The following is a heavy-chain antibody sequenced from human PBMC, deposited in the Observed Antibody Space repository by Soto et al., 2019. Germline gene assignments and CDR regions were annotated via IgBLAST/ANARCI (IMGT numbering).Heavy chain of an antibody. CDR3: ARLVGTYYPCDS. D-gene: IGHD1-26*01. J-gene: IGHJ4*02. CDR1: EFTFSAYE. Sequence: EVQLVESGGDLVQPGGSLTLSCAASEFTFSAYEMSWVRQAPGKGLEWISYIDRSGNIIWYADSVKGRFTISRDNAKNSLSLKLYSLRAEDTAIYYCARLVGTYYPCDSWVQGTMVTVSS. V-gene: IGHV3-48*03. CDR2: IDRSGNII.